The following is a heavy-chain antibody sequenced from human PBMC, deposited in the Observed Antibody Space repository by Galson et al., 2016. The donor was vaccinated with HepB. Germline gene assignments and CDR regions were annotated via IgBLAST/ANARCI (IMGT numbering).Heavy chain of an antibody. Sequence: SLRLSCAVSGFTFDDYAMHWVRQAPGKGLEWVSGISWNSRSINYADSVKGRFTISRDNARTSLYLQMNSLRPEDTAFYYCAKDMVSGGYYTSDSNSYGLDVWGQGTTVTVSS. J-gene: IGHJ6*02. CDR2: ISWNSRSI. V-gene: IGHV3-9*01. CDR3: AKDMVSGGYYTSDSNSYGLDV. CDR1: GFTFDDYA. D-gene: IGHD1-26*01.